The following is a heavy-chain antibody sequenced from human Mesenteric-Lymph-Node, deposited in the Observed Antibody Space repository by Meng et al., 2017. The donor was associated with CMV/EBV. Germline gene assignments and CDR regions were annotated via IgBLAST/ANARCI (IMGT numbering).Heavy chain of an antibody. Sequence: GESLKISCEASGFTFSSYSMNWVRQAPGKGLEWVSSISSRTTYIYYADSLKGRFTISRDDAKNSLYLQMHSLRAEDTAVYYCVREFSRNVFFDYWGQGTLVTVSS. CDR3: VREFSRNVFFDY. CDR1: GFTFSSYS. CDR2: ISSRTTYI. V-gene: IGHV3-21*01. D-gene: IGHD3-16*01. J-gene: IGHJ4*02.